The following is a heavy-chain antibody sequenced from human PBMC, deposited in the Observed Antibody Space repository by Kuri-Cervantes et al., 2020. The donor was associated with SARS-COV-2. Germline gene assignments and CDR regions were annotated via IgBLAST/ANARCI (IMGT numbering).Heavy chain of an antibody. J-gene: IGHJ4*02. D-gene: IGHD6-13*01. V-gene: IGHV3-30*19. CDR2: TSFDGTKK. CDR1: GFTFSSYG. CDR3: AKDWGFTGYSSSWCMLDY. Sequence: GESLKISCAASGFTFSSYGMHWVRQAPGKGLEWVAQTSFDGTKKYYADSVKGRFTISRDNSKNTLYLQMNSLRAEDTAVYYCAKDWGFTGYSSSWCMLDYWGQGTLVTVSS.